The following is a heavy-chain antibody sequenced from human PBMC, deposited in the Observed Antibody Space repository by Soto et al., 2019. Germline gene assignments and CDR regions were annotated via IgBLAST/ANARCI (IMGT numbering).Heavy chain of an antibody. CDR1: GYTFTSYA. D-gene: IGHD3-22*01. V-gene: IGHV1-3*01. J-gene: IGHJ4*02. CDR2: INAGNGNT. Sequence: QVQLVQSGAEVKKPGASVKVSCKASGYTFTSYAMHWVRQAPGQRLEWMGRINAGNGNTKYSQQFQGRVTITRDTSVSTALMERLSLKSEDTAVYSCARMRLYYLYNSLGQGTLVTVYS. CDR3: ARMRLYYLYNS.